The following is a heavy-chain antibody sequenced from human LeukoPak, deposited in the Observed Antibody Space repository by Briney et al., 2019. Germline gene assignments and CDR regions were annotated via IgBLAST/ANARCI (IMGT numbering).Heavy chain of an antibody. J-gene: IGHJ4*02. CDR3: ARNFGGGDSSGPYY. CDR1: GFTFSSYS. V-gene: IGHV3-20*04. CDR2: INWNGGRT. D-gene: IGHD3-22*01. Sequence: GGSLRLSCAASGFTFSSYSMNWVRQAPGKGLEWVSGINWNGGRTGYADSMKGRFIISRDNAKNSLYLQVNSLRAEDTALYYCARNFGGGDSSGPYYWGQGTLVTVSS.